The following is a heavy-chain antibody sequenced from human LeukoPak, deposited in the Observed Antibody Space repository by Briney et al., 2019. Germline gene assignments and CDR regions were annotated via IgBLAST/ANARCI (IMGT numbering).Heavy chain of an antibody. D-gene: IGHD2-8*01. CDR1: GFTFSSYA. CDR3: AKDRCSNGIGCYYYYMDV. CDR2: IQYDESNE. V-gene: IGHV3-30*02. Sequence: GGSLRLSCAASGFTFSSYAMSWVRQAPGKGLEWVAYIQYDESNEQYADSVKGRFSISRDSSKNILYLQMNSLRAEDTAVYYCAKDRCSNGIGCYYYYMDVWGKGTTVTISS. J-gene: IGHJ6*03.